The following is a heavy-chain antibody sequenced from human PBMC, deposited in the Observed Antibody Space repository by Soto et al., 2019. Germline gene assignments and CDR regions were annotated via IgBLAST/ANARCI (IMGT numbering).Heavy chain of an antibody. Sequence: EVQLAESGGGLVQPGGSLRLSCAASGFTFSNFAVHWVRQAPGKGPEFVSGISSTGASIFYADSVKGRVTISRDNSKNTVNLQMGSLKRECTAVYDCAIASIGAAGTKYYFDYWGRGTLVTVSS. V-gene: IGHV3-64*07. J-gene: IGHJ4*02. CDR1: GFTFSNFA. CDR3: AIASIGAAGTKYYFDY. D-gene: IGHD6-13*01. CDR2: ISSTGASI.